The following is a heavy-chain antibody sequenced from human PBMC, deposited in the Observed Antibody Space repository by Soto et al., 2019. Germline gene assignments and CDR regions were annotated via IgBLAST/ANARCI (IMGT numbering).Heavy chain of an antibody. CDR3: ARDVYSSSGYGAFDI. Sequence: QVQLVESGGGVVQPGRSLRLSCAASGFTFSSNGMHWVRQAPGKGLEWVAVISYDGSNKYYADSVKGRFTISRDKSKNTVYLQMNSLRAEDTAVYYCARDVYSSSGYGAFDIWGQGTMVTVSS. CDR2: ISYDGSNK. D-gene: IGHD6-13*01. V-gene: IGHV3-30*03. CDR1: GFTFSSNG. J-gene: IGHJ3*02.